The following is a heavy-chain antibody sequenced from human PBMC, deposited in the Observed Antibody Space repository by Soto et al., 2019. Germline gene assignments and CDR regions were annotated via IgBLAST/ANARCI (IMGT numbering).Heavy chain of an antibody. CDR3: ARDYYGMDV. CDR1: GCSISSGGYS. J-gene: IGHJ6*02. Sequence: TLSLTCTVAGCSISSGGYSWTWIRQSPGKGLEWIGYTYQSGSAYYNPSLKSRVTISVDRSKSQFSLNLTSVTAADTAVYYCARDYYGMDVWGQGNTVTVSS. V-gene: IGHV4-30-2*06. CDR2: TYQSGSA.